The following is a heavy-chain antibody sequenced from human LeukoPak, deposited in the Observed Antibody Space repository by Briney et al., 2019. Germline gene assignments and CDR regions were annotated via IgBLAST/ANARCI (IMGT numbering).Heavy chain of an antibody. CDR1: GGSISSSSYY. D-gene: IGHD2-21*01. V-gene: IGHV4-39*01. Sequence: PSETLSLTCTVSGGSISSSSYYWGWIRQPPGKGLEWIGSIYYSGSTYYNPSLKSRVTISVDTSKNQFSLKLSSVTAADTAVYYCARATRTYSYAFDIWGQGTMVTVSS. CDR2: IYYSGST. CDR3: ARATRTYSYAFDI. J-gene: IGHJ3*02.